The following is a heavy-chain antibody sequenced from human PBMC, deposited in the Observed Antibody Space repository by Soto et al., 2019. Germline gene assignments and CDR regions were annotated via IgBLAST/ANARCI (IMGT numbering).Heavy chain of an antibody. V-gene: IGHV5-51*01. CDR1: GYSFTNSW. Sequence: LGESLKISCKGSGYSFTNSWIGWVRQMPGKGLEWMGIIYPGDSDTRYSPSFQGQVTISVDKSISTAYLQWSSLKASDTAMYYCTRQSYTSGCYDYWGQGTLVTVSS. D-gene: IGHD6-19*01. CDR3: TRQSYTSGCYDY. CDR2: IYPGDSDT. J-gene: IGHJ4*02.